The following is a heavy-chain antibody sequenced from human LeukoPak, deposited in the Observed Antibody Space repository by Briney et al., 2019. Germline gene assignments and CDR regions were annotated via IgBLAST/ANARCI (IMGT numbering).Heavy chain of an antibody. Sequence: PSETLSLTCTVSGGSISRYHWSWVRQPPGKGLEWIGYIYYSGSTTYNPSLKNRVTISVDTSKNQFSLKLSSVTAADTAVYYCARRTYFDLWGRGTLVTVSS. CDR1: GGSISRYH. CDR3: ARRTYFDL. V-gene: IGHV4-59*08. J-gene: IGHJ2*01. CDR2: IYYSGST.